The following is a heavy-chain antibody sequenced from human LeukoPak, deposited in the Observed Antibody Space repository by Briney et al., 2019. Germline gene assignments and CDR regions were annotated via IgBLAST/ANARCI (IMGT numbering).Heavy chain of an antibody. CDR1: GGSITSYY. V-gene: IGHV4-59*01. CDR3: ARLGGYSYYYDSSGYRLGEFDY. J-gene: IGHJ4*02. Sequence: PSETLSLTCTVSGGSITSYYWSWIRQPPGKGLEWLGYIYYIGRTNYNPSLKSRVTISVDTSKNQFSLKLSSVTAADTAVYYCARLGGYSYYYDSSGYRLGEFDYWGQGTLVTVSS. D-gene: IGHD3-22*01. CDR2: IYYIGRT.